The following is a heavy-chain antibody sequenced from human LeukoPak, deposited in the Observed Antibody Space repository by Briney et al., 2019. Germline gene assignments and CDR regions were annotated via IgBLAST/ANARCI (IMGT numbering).Heavy chain of an antibody. Sequence: GGSLRLSCVASGFTFSSYWMSWVRQAPGKGLEWVANIKQDGSEKYYVDSVKGRFTISRDNAKNSLYLQMNSLRAEDTAVYYCARVGMEAADGVDDWGQGTLVTVSS. V-gene: IGHV3-7*03. D-gene: IGHD6-13*01. J-gene: IGHJ4*02. CDR3: ARVGMEAADGVDD. CDR1: GFTFSSYW. CDR2: IKQDGSEK.